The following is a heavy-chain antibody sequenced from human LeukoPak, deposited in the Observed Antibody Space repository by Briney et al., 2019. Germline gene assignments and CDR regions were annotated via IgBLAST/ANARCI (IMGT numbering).Heavy chain of an antibody. D-gene: IGHD3-22*01. CDR2: ISSSGGST. CDR3: AREGPISMVVITYDAFDL. V-gene: IGHV3-23*01. J-gene: IGHJ3*01. CDR1: GFTFSSYA. Sequence: PGGSLRLSCAASGFTFSSYAMSWVRQAPGKGLEWVSSISSSGGSTYYADSVKGRFTISRDTSKNTLYLQMNSLRAEDTAMYYCAREGPISMVVITYDAFDLWGRGTVVTVSS.